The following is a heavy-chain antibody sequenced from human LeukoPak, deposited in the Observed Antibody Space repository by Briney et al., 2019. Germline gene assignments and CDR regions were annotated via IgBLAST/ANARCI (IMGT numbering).Heavy chain of an antibody. CDR1: GGSISSYY. Sequence: TSETLSLTCTVSGGSISSYYWSWIRQPPGKGLEWIGYIYYSGSTNYNPSLKSRVTISVDTSKNQFSLKLSSVTAADTAVYYCAREVYYYDSSGYVPHDAFDIWGQGTMVTVSS. J-gene: IGHJ3*02. V-gene: IGHV4-59*01. CDR3: AREVYYYDSSGYVPHDAFDI. D-gene: IGHD3-22*01. CDR2: IYYSGST.